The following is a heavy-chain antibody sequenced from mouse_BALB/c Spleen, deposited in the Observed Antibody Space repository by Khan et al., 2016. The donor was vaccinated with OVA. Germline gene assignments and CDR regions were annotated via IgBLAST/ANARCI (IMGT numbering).Heavy chain of an antibody. CDR3: ARTGFGSLGF. J-gene: IGHJ2*01. CDR2: INPNNGGT. V-gene: IGHV1-18*01. D-gene: IGHD1-1*01. CDR1: GYTFTDYN. Sequence: VQLQQSGPELVKPGASVKIPCKASGYTFTDYNMDWVKQSHGKSLEWIGVINPNNGGTIYNQKFKGKATLTVDKSSSTAYMELRSLTSEDTAVYYCARTGFGSLGFWGQGTTLTVSS.